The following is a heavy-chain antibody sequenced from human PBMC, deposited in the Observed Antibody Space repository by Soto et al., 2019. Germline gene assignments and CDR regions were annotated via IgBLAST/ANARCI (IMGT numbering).Heavy chain of an antibody. Sequence: SGATLVNPTETLTLTCTVSGFALSNARMGVSWIRQPPGKALEWLAHIFSNDEKSYSTSLKSRLTISKDTSKSQVVLTMTNMDPVDTATYYCARIRSGSYSDWFDPWGQGTLVTVSS. V-gene: IGHV2-26*01. CDR2: IFSNDEK. J-gene: IGHJ5*02. CDR1: GFALSNARMG. D-gene: IGHD1-26*01. CDR3: ARIRSGSYSDWFDP.